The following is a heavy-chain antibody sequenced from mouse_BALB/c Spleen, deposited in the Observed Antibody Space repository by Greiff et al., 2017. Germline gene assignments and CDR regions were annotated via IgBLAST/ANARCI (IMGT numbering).Heavy chain of an antibody. Sequence: DVKLVESGGGLVQPGGSMKLSCVASGFTFSNYWMNWVRQTPEKRLEWVASISSGGSTYYPDSVKGRFTISRDNARNILYLQMSSLRSEDTAMYYCARVGYDYLWFAYWGRGTLVTVAA. CDR1: GFTFSNYW. CDR3: ARVGYDYLWFAY. D-gene: IGHD2-4*01. CDR2: ISSGGST. V-gene: IGHV5-6-5*01. J-gene: IGHJ3*01.